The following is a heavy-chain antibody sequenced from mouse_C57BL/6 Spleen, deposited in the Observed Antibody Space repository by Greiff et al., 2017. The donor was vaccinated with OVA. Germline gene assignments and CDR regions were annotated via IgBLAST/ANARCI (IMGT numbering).Heavy chain of an antibody. CDR2: IDPETGGT. D-gene: IGHD1-1*01. CDR1: GYTFTDYE. J-gene: IGHJ2*01. V-gene: IGHV1-15*01. CDR3: TRSGYYGSSFYYFDY. Sequence: VQLQQSGAELVRPGASVTLSCKASGYTFTDYEMHWVKQTPVHGLEWIGAIDPETGGTAYNQKFKGKAILTADISSSTAYMELRSLTSEDSAVYYCTRSGYYGSSFYYFDYWGQGTTLTVSS.